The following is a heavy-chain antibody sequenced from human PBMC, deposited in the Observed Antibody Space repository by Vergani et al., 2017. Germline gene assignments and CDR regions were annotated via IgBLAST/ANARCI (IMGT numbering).Heavy chain of an antibody. Sequence: QVQLVQSGAEVKKPGASVKVSCKASGYSLSDHYIHWVRQAPGQGFEGMGRLDPHTGDTKYAEKFQGRAILTRDRSISTAYMELSSLRSEDTAVYYCARETLPCSSTSCYRASDAFDIWGQGTMVTVSS. CDR3: ARETLPCSSTSCYRASDAFDI. CDR1: GYSLSDHY. V-gene: IGHV1-2*02. J-gene: IGHJ3*02. D-gene: IGHD2-2*02. CDR2: LDPHTGDT.